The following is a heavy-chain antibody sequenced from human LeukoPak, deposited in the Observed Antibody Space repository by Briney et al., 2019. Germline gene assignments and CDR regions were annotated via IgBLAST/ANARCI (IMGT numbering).Heavy chain of an antibody. D-gene: IGHD3-22*01. CDR1: GGSISSYY. V-gene: IGHV4-59*01. Sequence: SETLSLTCTASGGSISSYYWSWIRQPPGKELEWIGYIYYSGSTNYNPSLKSRVTISVDTSKNQFSLKLSSVTAADTAVYYCARGQEYYYDSSGGEQQGDAFDIWGQGTMVTVSS. CDR2: IYYSGST. CDR3: ARGQEYYYDSSGGEQQGDAFDI. J-gene: IGHJ3*02.